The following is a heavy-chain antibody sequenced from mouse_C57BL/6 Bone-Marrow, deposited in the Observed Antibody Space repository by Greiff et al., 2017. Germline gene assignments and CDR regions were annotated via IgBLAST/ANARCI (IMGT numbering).Heavy chain of an antibody. J-gene: IGHJ4*01. CDR1: GYTFTSYW. Sequence: VQLQQPGAELVMPGASVKLSCKASGYTFTSYWMHWVKQRPGQGLEWIGAIDPSDSYTNYNQKFKGKSILTVYKSSSTAYMQLSSLTSEDSAVYYCAIEEYGNSGMDYWGQGTSVTVSS. D-gene: IGHD2-1*01. CDR3: AIEEYGNSGMDY. CDR2: IDPSDSYT. V-gene: IGHV1-69*01.